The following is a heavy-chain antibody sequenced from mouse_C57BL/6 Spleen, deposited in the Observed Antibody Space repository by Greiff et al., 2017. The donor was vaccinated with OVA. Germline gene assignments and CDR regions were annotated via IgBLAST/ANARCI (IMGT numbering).Heavy chain of an antibody. CDR2: ISYSGST. CDR3: ARAPYSHAMDY. CDR1: GYSITSGYD. Sequence: EVQLVESGPGMVKPSQSLSLTCTVTGYSITSGYDWHWIRHFPGNKLEWMGYISYSGSTNYNPSLKSRISITHDTSKNHFFLKLNSVTTEDTATYYCARAPYSHAMDYWGQGTSVTVSS. V-gene: IGHV3-1*01. D-gene: IGHD2-12*01. J-gene: IGHJ4*01.